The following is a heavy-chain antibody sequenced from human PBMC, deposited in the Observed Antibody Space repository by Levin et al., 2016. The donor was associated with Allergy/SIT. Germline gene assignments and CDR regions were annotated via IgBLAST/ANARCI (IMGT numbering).Heavy chain of an antibody. J-gene: IGHJ5*02. CDR2: IYYSGST. CDR1: GGSISSYY. D-gene: IGHD1-26*01. Sequence: GSLRLSCTVSGGSISSYYWSWIRQPPGKGLEWIGYIYYSGSTNYNPSLKSRVTISVDTSKNQFSLKLSSVTAADTAVYYCARLVDRWFDPWGQGTLVTVSS. V-gene: IGHV4-59*01. CDR3: ARLVDRWFDP.